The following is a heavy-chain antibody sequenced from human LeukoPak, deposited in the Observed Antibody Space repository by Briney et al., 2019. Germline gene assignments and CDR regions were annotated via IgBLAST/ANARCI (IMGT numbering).Heavy chain of an antibody. Sequence: TGGSLTLSCGASGFTFSGSDMRCVRRAPAEGLVWVSLIRYSGANSYYTDPVTGRFTISRDNSKDTLFLQMTSLRAEDTAIYYCARDMQLSTWGLGTMVTVSS. D-gene: IGHD3-16*02. J-gene: IGHJ3*01. CDR1: GFTFSGSD. CDR2: IRYSGANS. CDR3: ARDMQLST. V-gene: IGHV3-23*01.